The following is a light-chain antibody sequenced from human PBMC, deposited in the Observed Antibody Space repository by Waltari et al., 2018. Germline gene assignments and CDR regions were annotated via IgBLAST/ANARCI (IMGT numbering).Light chain of an antibody. CDR3: QQRSNWPSLS. J-gene: IGKJ4*01. CDR2: DAS. Sequence: DIVLTQSPATLSLSPGERAIPPCRASQSVSSSLACFQQKPGQAPRLLIFDASKRATDIPARFSATGSGTDFTLTISSLEPEDCAVYYCQQRSNWPSLSFGGGTKVEIK. V-gene: IGKV3-11*01. CDR1: QSVSSS.